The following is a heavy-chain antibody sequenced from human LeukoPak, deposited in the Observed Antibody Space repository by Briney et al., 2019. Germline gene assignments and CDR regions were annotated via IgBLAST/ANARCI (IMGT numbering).Heavy chain of an antibody. CDR2: IYSGGSI. CDR3: AGGNTIFGADY. CDR1: GFTFSNHW. J-gene: IGHJ4*02. Sequence: PGGSLRLSCAASGFTFSNHWMHWVRQAPGKGLEWVSFIYSGGSIYYADSVKGRFTISRDNSKNTLYLQMNSLRVEDTAVYYCAGGNTIFGADYWGQGTLVSVSS. V-gene: IGHV3-66*01. D-gene: IGHD3-3*01.